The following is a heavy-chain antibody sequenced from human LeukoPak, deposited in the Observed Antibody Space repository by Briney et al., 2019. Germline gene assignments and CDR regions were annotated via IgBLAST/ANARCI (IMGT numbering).Heavy chain of an antibody. CDR3: ARDHDDSSGYYGY. D-gene: IGHD3-22*01. CDR2: ISSSGSTI. Sequence: GGSLRLSCAASGFTFSSYEMNWVRQGPGKGLEWVSYISSSGSTIYYADSVRGRFTISRDNAKNSLYLQMNSLRAEDTAVYYCARDHDDSSGYYGYWGQGTLVTVSS. J-gene: IGHJ4*02. V-gene: IGHV3-48*03. CDR1: GFTFSSYE.